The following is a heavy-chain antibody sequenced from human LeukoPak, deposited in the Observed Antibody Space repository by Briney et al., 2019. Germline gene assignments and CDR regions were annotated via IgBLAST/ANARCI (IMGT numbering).Heavy chain of an antibody. J-gene: IGHJ5*02. CDR2: IYTSGST. D-gene: IGHD3-10*01. Sequence: SETLSFTCTVSGGSISSYYWSWIRQPAGKGLEWIGRIYTSGSTNYNPSLKSRVTMSVDTSKNQFSLKLSSVTAADTAVYYCARGGYYGWGNDFRFDPWGQGTLVTVSS. V-gene: IGHV4-4*07. CDR3: ARGGYYGWGNDFRFDP. CDR1: GGSISSYY.